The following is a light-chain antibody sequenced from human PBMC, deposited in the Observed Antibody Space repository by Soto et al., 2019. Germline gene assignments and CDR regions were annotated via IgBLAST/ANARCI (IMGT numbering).Light chain of an antibody. Sequence: EIVMTQSPATLSLSPGERATLSCRASQTIDNTLAWYQRKPGQAPRLLIYGTSNRATGIPDRFSGSGSGTDFSLTISSLEPGDLAVYYCQQYGSSPRTFGQGTKVDIK. V-gene: IGKV3-20*01. CDR3: QQYGSSPRT. CDR2: GTS. CDR1: QTIDNT. J-gene: IGKJ1*01.